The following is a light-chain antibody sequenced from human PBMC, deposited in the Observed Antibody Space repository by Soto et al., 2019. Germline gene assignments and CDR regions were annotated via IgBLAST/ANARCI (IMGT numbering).Light chain of an antibody. CDR3: AAWDDSLNAWV. Sequence: QSVLTQPPSASATPGQRVTISCSGSSSNIGTNTVNWYQQLPGTAPKLLIYSNNQRPSGALDRYSGSKSGTSASLAISGLQSEDEADYFCAAWDDSLNAWVFGGGTKLTVL. J-gene: IGLJ3*02. CDR1: SSNIGTNT. CDR2: SNN. V-gene: IGLV1-44*01.